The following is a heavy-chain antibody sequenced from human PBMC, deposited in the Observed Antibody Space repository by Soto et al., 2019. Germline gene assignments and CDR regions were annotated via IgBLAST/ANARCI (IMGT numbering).Heavy chain of an antibody. CDR2: INWSGGST. D-gene: IGHD3-10*01. CDR3: ARGSWFGESQTKTLFDY. Sequence: EEQLVESGGGVVRPGGSLRLSCAASGFTFNDYGMNWVRRAPGKGLEWVSGINWSGGSTRYADSVKGRFTISRDNAKKSLYLQMKSLRAEDTALYYCARGSWFGESQTKTLFDYWGQGALVTVSS. J-gene: IGHJ4*02. V-gene: IGHV3-20*04. CDR1: GFTFNDYG.